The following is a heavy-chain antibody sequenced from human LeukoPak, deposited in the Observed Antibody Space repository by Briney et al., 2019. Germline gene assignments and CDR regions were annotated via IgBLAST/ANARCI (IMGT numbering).Heavy chain of an antibody. D-gene: IGHD2-2*01. CDR2: ISAYNGNT. CDR3: ARSRAGYQLLSTLDY. J-gene: IGHJ4*02. V-gene: IGHV1-18*01. CDR1: GYTFTSYG. Sequence: ASVKVSCKASGYTFTSYGISWVRQAPGQGLEWMGWISAYNGNTNYAQKLQGRVTMTTDTSTSTAYMERRSLRSDDTAVYYCARSRAGYQLLSTLDYWGQGTXVTVSS.